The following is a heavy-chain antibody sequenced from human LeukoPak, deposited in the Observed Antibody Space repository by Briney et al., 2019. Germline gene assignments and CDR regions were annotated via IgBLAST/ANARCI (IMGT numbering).Heavy chain of an antibody. V-gene: IGHV3-20*04. CDR1: GFTFSNYW. J-gene: IGHJ3*02. CDR2: ILWNGGST. CDR3: ARVVGATLYGAFDI. D-gene: IGHD1-26*01. Sequence: PGGSLRLSCAASGFTFSNYWMHWVRQAPGKGLEWVSGILWNGGSTGYADSVKGRFTISRDNVKNSLYLQMNSLRAEDTAVYYCARVVGATLYGAFDIWGQGTMVTVSS.